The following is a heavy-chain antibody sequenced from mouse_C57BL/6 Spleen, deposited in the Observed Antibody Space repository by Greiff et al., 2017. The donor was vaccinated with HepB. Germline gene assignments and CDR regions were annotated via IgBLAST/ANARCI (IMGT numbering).Heavy chain of an antibody. CDR1: GFTFSSYA. CDR2: ISDGGSYT. CDR3: AREPTMMDY. V-gene: IGHV5-4*01. Sequence: DVMLVESGGGLVKPGGSLKLSCAASGFTFSSYAMSWVRQTPEKRLEWVATISDGGSYTYYPDNVKGRFTISRDTAKNNLYLQMSHLKSEDTAMYYCAREPTMMDYWGQGTSVTVSS. J-gene: IGHJ4*01. D-gene: IGHD2-10*01.